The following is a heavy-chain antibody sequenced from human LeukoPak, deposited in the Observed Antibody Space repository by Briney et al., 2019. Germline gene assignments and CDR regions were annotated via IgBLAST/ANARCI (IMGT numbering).Heavy chain of an antibody. D-gene: IGHD3-3*01. CDR2: IIPNFGTA. Sequence: SVKVSCKASGGTFSSYAISWVRQAPGQGLEWMGRIIPNFGTANYAQKFQGRVTITTDESTSTAYMELSSLRSEDTAVYYCARDKDFWSGYYRKYYYYMDVWGKGTTVTVSS. V-gene: IGHV1-69*05. CDR1: GGTFSSYA. CDR3: ARDKDFWSGYYRKYYYYMDV. J-gene: IGHJ6*03.